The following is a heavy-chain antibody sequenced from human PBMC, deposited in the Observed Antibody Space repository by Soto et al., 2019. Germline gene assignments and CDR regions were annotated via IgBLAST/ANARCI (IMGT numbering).Heavy chain of an antibody. D-gene: IGHD2-8*01. CDR3: ATGSCTIANCRNDY. V-gene: IGHV3-23*01. Sequence: EVQLLESGGGLVQPGGSLRLSCAASGFTFNSYTMNWVRQAPGKGLQWVSGISGSGGDKYYADSVKGRFTISRDNSKNTLYLQMKSLRAEDTAEYYCATGSCTIANCRNDYWGQGALVTVSS. CDR1: GFTFNSYT. CDR2: ISGSGGDK. J-gene: IGHJ4*02.